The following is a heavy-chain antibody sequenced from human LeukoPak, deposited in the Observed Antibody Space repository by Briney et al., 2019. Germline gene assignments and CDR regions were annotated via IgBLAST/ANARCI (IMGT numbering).Heavy chain of an antibody. V-gene: IGHV1-18*01. Sequence: ASVKVSCKASGYTFTSYGISWVRQAPGQGLEWMGWISAYNGNTNYAQKPQGRVTMTTDTSTSTAYMELRSLRSDDTAVYYCARDTNSWSAFDYWGQGTLVTVSS. CDR2: ISAYNGNT. CDR1: GYTFTSYG. D-gene: IGHD6-13*01. CDR3: ARDTNSWSAFDY. J-gene: IGHJ4*02.